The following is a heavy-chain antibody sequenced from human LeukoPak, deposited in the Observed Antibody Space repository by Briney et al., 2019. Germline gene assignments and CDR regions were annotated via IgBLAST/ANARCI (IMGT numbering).Heavy chain of an antibody. J-gene: IGHJ5*02. Sequence: GGSLRLSCAASGFTFSSYAMSWVRQAPGKGLEWVSAISGSGGSTYYADSVKGRFTISRDNSKNTLYLQMNSLRAEDTAVYYCAKVYSSSWYEGSDPWGQGTLVTVSS. D-gene: IGHD6-13*01. CDR1: GFTFSSYA. CDR2: ISGSGGST. CDR3: AKVYSSSWYEGSDP. V-gene: IGHV3-23*01.